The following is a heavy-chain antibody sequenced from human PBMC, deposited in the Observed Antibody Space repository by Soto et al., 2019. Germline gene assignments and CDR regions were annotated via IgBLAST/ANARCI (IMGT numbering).Heavy chain of an antibody. CDR2: MNPNSGNT. V-gene: IGHV1-8*01. Sequence: QVQLVQSGAEVKKPGASVKVSCKASGYTFTSYDINWVRQATGQGLEWMGWMNPNSGNTGYAQKFQGRVTMTRNTSISTAYMELSSLRSEDTAVYYCARVSRIAARPTGLLAPFDYWGQGTLVTVSS. D-gene: IGHD6-6*01. J-gene: IGHJ4*02. CDR3: ARVSRIAARPTGLLAPFDY. CDR1: GYTFTSYD.